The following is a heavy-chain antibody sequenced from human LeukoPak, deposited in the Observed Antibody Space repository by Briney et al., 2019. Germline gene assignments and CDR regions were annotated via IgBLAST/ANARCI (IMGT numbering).Heavy chain of an antibody. CDR3: ARGIAVAGYYYYMDV. J-gene: IGHJ6*03. Sequence: PGGSLRLSCAASGFTFSSYSMNWVRQAPGKGLEWVSSISSSSSYIYYADSVKGRSTISRDNAKNSLYLQMNSLRAEDTAVYYCARGIAVAGYYYYMDVWGKGTTVTVSS. CDR2: ISSSSSYI. D-gene: IGHD6-19*01. V-gene: IGHV3-21*01. CDR1: GFTFSSYS.